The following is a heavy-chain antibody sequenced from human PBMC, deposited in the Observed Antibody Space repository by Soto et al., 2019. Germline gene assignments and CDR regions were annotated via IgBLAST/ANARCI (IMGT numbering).Heavy chain of an antibody. V-gene: IGHV1-69*13. CDR1: GGTFSSYA. CDR2: IIPIFGTA. D-gene: IGHD3-22*01. J-gene: IGHJ1*01. CDR3: ARTYYYDSSGLDPNEYFQH. Sequence: GASVKVSCKASGGTFSSYAISWVRQAPGQGLEWMGGIIPIFGTANYAQKFQGRVTITADESTSTAYMELSSLRSEDTAVYYCARTYYYDSSGLDPNEYFQHWGQGTLVTVSS.